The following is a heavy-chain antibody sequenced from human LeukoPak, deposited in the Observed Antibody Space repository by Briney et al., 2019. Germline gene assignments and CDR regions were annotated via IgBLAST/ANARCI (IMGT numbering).Heavy chain of an antibody. J-gene: IGHJ6*02. Sequence: QSGGSLRLSCAASGFTFPNYAMGWVRQAPGKGLEWVSAIGPTGRSTYYAESMRGRFTISRDNSKNTLFLQMNSLRAEDTAVYYCAIQTVTTVAYYYYGMDVWGQGTTVTVSS. V-gene: IGHV3-23*01. CDR1: GFTFPNYA. CDR2: IGPTGRST. CDR3: AIQTVTTVAYYYYGMDV. D-gene: IGHD4-17*01.